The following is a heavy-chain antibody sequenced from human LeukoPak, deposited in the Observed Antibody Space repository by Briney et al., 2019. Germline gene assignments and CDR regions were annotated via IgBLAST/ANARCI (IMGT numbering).Heavy chain of an antibody. CDR1: GFTFSSYS. J-gene: IGHJ5*02. CDR2: ISSSSSTI. Sequence: GGSLRLSCAASGFTFSSYSMNWVHQAPGKGLEWVSYISSSSSTIYYADSVKGRFPISRDNAKNSLYLQMNSLRADDTAVYYCARVEKGVWFDPWGQGTLVTVSS. CDR3: ARVEKGVWFDP. V-gene: IGHV3-48*01. D-gene: IGHD3-16*01.